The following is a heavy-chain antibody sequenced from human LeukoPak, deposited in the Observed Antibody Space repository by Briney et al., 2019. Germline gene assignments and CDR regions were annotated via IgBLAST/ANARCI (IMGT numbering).Heavy chain of an antibody. CDR3: ARPIGGNSDWYFDL. D-gene: IGHD4-23*01. J-gene: IGHJ2*01. CDR2: IYYSGST. Sequence: PSETLSLTCTVFGGSVSGYYWSWIRQPPGKGLEWIGYIYYSGSTNYNPSLKSRVTISVDTSKNQFSLNLSSVTAADTAVYYCARPIGGNSDWYFDLWGRGTLVTVSS. CDR1: GGSVSGYY. V-gene: IGHV4-59*08.